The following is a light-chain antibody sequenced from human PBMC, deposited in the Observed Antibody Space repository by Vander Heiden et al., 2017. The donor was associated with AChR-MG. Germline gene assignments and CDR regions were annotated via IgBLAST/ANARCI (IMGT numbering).Light chain of an antibody. Sequence: EIVMTQFPATLSVFPGERATISCRASQSVSSNLAWYQKKSGQSPRLLIYGASIRATGPPARFSRSEYGPEFSLTISHVQSEDSATYYCQQCKNSPPYTFGQGTDLQIK. CDR2: GAS. CDR1: QSVSSN. CDR3: QQCKNSPPYT. J-gene: IGKJ2*01. V-gene: IGKV3D-15*03.